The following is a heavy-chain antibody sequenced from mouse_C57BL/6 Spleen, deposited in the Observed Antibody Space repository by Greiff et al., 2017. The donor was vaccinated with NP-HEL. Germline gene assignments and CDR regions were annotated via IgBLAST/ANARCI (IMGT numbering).Heavy chain of an antibody. J-gene: IGHJ2*01. CDR3: ARAYYYGSRNYFDY. V-gene: IGHV5-17*01. Sequence: EVQLVESGGGLVKPGGSLKLSCAASGFTFSDYGMHWVRQAPEKGLEWVAYISSGSSTIYYADTVKGRFTISRDNAKNTLFLQMTSLRSEDTAMYYCARAYYYGSRNYFDYWGQGTTLTVSS. D-gene: IGHD1-1*01. CDR2: ISSGSSTI. CDR1: GFTFSDYG.